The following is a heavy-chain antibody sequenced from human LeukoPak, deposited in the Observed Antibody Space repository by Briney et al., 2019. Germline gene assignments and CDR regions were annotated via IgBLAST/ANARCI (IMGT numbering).Heavy chain of an antibody. CDR2: IHYSGST. J-gene: IGHJ6*03. CDR1: GGSISNEY. CDR3: ARVRGEEYYYYMDV. Sequence: SETLSLTCTVSGGSISNEYWSWIRQPPGKGLEWIGYIHYSGSTKYNPPLKSRVTISVDTSKNQISLKLSSVTAADTAVYYCARVRGEEYYYYMDVWGKGTTVTVSS. D-gene: IGHD3-10*01. V-gene: IGHV4-59*01.